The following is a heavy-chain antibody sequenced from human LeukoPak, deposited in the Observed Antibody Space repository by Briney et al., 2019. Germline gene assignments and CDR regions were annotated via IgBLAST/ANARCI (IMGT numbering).Heavy chain of an antibody. D-gene: IGHD6-6*01. CDR2: IYSSGST. CDR1: GGSISSGSYY. V-gene: IGHV4-61*02. J-gene: IGHJ5*02. Sequence: SETLSLTCTVSGGSISSGSYYWSWIRQPAGKGLEWIGRIYSSGSTNYNPSLKSRVTISLDTSKNQFSLKLSSVTAADTAVYYCAREDSSSSTPDPWGQGTLVTVSS. CDR3: AREDSSSSTPDP.